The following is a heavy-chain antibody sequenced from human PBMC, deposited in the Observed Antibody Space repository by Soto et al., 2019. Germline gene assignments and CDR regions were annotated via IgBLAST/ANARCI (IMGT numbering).Heavy chain of an antibody. CDR2: IYHSGST. Sequence: PSETLSLTCAVSGGSISSGGYSWSWIRQPPGKGLEWIGYIYHSGSTYYNPSLKSRVTISVDRSKNQFSLKLSSVTAADTAVYYCARAYEAFDIWGQGTMVIVSS. J-gene: IGHJ3*02. V-gene: IGHV4-30-2*01. CDR1: GGSISSGGYS. D-gene: IGHD5-12*01. CDR3: ARAYEAFDI.